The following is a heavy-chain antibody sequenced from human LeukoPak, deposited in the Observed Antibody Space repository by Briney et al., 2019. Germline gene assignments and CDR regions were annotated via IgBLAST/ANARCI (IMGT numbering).Heavy chain of an antibody. Sequence: GGSLRLSCAASGFTFSSYSMNWVRQAPGKGLEWVSSISSSSSYIYYADSVKGRFTISRDNAKNSLYLQMNSLRAEDTAVYYRARGRWSGWFFDYWGQGTLVTVSS. CDR2: ISSSSSYI. D-gene: IGHD6-19*01. CDR3: ARGRWSGWFFDY. CDR1: GFTFSSYS. V-gene: IGHV3-21*01. J-gene: IGHJ4*02.